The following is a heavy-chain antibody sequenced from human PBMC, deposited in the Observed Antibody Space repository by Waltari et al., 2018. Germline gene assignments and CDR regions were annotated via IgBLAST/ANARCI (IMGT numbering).Heavy chain of an antibody. CDR2: INHSGST. Sequence: QVQLQQWGAGLLKPSETLSLTCAVYGGSFSGYYWSWIRQPPGKGLAWIGEINHSGSTTYNPSLKSRVTISVDTSKNQFSLKLSSVTAADTAVYYCARGGIVGATFWYFDLWGRGTLVTVSS. CDR3: ARGGIVGATFWYFDL. D-gene: IGHD1-26*01. J-gene: IGHJ2*01. V-gene: IGHV4-34*01. CDR1: GGSFSGYY.